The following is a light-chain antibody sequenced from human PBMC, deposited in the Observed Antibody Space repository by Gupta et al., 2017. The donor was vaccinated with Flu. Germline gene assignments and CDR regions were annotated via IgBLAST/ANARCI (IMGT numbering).Light chain of an antibody. V-gene: IGKV2D-29*01. J-gene: IGKJ4*01. CDR1: QSRLHSDGKTY. Sequence: DIVMTQTPLSVSVTPEQPASISCKSSQSRLHSDGKTYLYWYLQRPRQPPQLLIYEASNGGSGVPDRISGRGSGTDFTLNFSRGEAEDVGTYYCMQRIQFPITFGRGTKVEIK. CDR2: EAS. CDR3: MQRIQFPIT.